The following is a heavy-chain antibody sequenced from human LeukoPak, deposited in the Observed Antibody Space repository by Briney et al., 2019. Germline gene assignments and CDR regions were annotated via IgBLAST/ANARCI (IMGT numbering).Heavy chain of an antibody. V-gene: IGHV4-59*12. D-gene: IGHD3-22*01. Sequence: SETLSLTCTVSGGSISSYYWSWIRQPPGKGLEWIGSIYYSGSTYYNPSLKSRVAISVDTSKNQFSLKLSSVTAADTAVYYCARVKITMIVVVPNDAFDIWGQGTMVTVSS. J-gene: IGHJ3*02. CDR2: IYYSGST. CDR1: GGSISSYY. CDR3: ARVKITMIVVVPNDAFDI.